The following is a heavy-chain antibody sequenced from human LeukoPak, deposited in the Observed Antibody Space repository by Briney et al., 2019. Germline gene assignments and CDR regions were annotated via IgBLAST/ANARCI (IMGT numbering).Heavy chain of an antibody. CDR1: GASISSFY. CDR2: IHYSGNT. D-gene: IGHD3-22*01. CDR3: ARHYYDSSGFYYFDY. J-gene: IGHJ4*02. Sequence: SETLSLTCTVSGASISSFYWSWIRQPPGKGLEWIGYIHYSGNTNYNPSLKSRVTISVDTSKNQFSLKLSSVTAADTAVYYCARHYYDSSGFYYFDYWGQGTLVTVSS. V-gene: IGHV4-59*08.